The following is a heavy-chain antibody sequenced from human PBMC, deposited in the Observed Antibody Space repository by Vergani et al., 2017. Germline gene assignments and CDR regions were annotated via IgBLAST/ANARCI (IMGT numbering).Heavy chain of an antibody. CDR2: MDYNGRA. CDR1: GGSFFNSRYY. Sequence: QLQLQESGPGLVKPSGTLSLTCSVTGGSFFNSRYYWGWIRQPPGKGLEWIGSMDYNGRAYYTPSLKSRVTMSVDTSKNQFCLKLSSVTAADTAVYYCAREYSSSVGFLAYWGQGTLVTVSS. CDR3: AREYSSSVGFLAY. J-gene: IGHJ4*02. V-gene: IGHV4-39*07. D-gene: IGHD6-6*01.